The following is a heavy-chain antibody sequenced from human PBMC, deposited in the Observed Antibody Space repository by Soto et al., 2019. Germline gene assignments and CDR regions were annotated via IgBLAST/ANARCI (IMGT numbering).Heavy chain of an antibody. CDR1: GFTFDDYA. CDR3: AKIWGLDRYYYDSSDSLSAFDI. V-gene: IGHV3-9*01. CDR2: ISWNSGSI. D-gene: IGHD3-22*01. J-gene: IGHJ3*02. Sequence: GGSLRLSCAASGFTFDDYAMHWVRQAPGKGLEWVSGISWNSGSIGYADSVKGRFTISRDNAKNSLYLQMNSLRAEDTALYYCAKIWGLDRYYYDSSDSLSAFDIWGQGTMVTVSS.